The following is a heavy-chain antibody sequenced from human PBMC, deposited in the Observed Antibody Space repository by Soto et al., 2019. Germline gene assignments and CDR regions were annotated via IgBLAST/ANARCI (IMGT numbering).Heavy chain of an antibody. D-gene: IGHD2-8*01. CDR1: SSGDYY. Sequence: SSGDYYWSWIRQPPGKGLEWVSGISWNSGSIGYADSVKGRFTISRDNAKKSLYLQMNSLRAEDTALYYCAKDLFGQMVAARSWGQGALVTVSS. V-gene: IGHV3-9*01. J-gene: IGHJ4*02. CDR3: AKDLFGQMVAARS. CDR2: ISWNSGSI.